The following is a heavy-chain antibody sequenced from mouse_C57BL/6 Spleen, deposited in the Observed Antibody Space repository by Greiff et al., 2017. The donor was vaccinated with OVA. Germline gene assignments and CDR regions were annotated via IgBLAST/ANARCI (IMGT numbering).Heavy chain of an antibody. CDR2: IYPRSGNT. D-gene: IGHD3-2*02. J-gene: IGHJ4*01. CDR1: GYTFTSYG. Sequence: VNVVESGAELARPGASVKLSCKASGYTFTSYGISWVKQRTGQGLEWIGEIYPRSGNTYYNEKFKGKATLTADKSSSTAYMELRSLTSEDSAVYFCARDSSGLYYAMDYWGQGTSVTVSS. CDR3: ARDSSGLYYAMDY. V-gene: IGHV1-81*01.